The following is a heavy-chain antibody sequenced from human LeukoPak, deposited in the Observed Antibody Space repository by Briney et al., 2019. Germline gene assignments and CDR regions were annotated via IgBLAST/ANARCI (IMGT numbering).Heavy chain of an antibody. V-gene: IGHV4-61*02. CDR1: GGSISSGSYY. Sequence: PSQTLSLTCTVSGGSISSGSYYWSWIRQPAGKGLEWIGRIYTSGSTNYNPSLKSRVTISVDTSKNQFPLKLSSVTAADTAVYYCARASLWGRYCSSTSCYLDYWGQGTLVTVSS. CDR3: ARASLWGRYCSSTSCYLDY. CDR2: IYTSGST. J-gene: IGHJ4*02. D-gene: IGHD2-2*01.